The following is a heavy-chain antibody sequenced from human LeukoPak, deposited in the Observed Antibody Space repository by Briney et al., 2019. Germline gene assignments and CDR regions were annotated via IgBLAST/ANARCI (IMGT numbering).Heavy chain of an antibody. D-gene: IGHD3-22*01. CDR1: GDSISGYY. CDR3: AREGYDSSGYYLDY. V-gene: IGHV4-59*01. J-gene: IGHJ4*02. CDR2: IHHSGST. Sequence: SETLSLTCSVSGDSISGYYWSWIGQPPGKTLEWIAYIHHSGSTEYNPSLRSRVTMSVDTSKNQVSLKLSSVTAADTAMYYCAREGYDSSGYYLDYWGQGTLVTVSS.